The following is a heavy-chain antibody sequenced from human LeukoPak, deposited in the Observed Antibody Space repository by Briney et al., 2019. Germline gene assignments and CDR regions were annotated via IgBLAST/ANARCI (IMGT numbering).Heavy chain of an antibody. CDR3: ARGSEDSYGYNWFDP. CDR2: IYYSGST. V-gene: IGHV4-59*08. CDR1: GGSISSYY. D-gene: IGHD5-18*01. Sequence: SETLSLTCTVSGGSISSYYWSWIRQPPGKGLEWIGYIYYSGSTNYNPSLKSRVTISVDTSKNQFSLKLSSVTAADTAVYYCARGSEDSYGYNWFDPWGQGTLVTVSS. J-gene: IGHJ5*02.